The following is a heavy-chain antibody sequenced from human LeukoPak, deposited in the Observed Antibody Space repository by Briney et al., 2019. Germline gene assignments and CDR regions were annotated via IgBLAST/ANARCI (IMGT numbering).Heavy chain of an antibody. D-gene: IGHD3-16*01. Sequence: GRSLRLSCAASGFTFSSYAMHWVRQAPGKGLEWVAVISYDGSNKYYADSVKGRFTISRDNSKNTLYLQMNSLRAEDTAVYYCARVAGYVWGSFPNWFDPWGQGTPVTVSS. V-gene: IGHV3-30*14. CDR2: ISYDGSNK. CDR3: ARVAGYVWGSFPNWFDP. CDR1: GFTFSSYA. J-gene: IGHJ5*02.